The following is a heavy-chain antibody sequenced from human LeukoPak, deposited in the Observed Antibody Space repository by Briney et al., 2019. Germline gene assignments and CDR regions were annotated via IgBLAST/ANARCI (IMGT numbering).Heavy chain of an antibody. D-gene: IGHD3-10*01. Sequence: GGSLRLSCAASGFTVRSNYMSWVRQAPGKGLEWVSVIYSGGSTYYADSVKGRFTISRHNSKNTLYLQMNSLRAEDTVVYYCARDPLWFGELDYYYYYGMDVWGQGTTVTVSS. J-gene: IGHJ6*02. CDR2: IYSGGST. CDR1: GFTVRSNY. CDR3: ARDPLWFGELDYYYYYGMDV. V-gene: IGHV3-53*04.